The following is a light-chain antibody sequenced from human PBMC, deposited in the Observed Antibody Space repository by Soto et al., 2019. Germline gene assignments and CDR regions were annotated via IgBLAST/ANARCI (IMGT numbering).Light chain of an antibody. J-gene: IGKJ2*01. CDR2: VAS. V-gene: IGKV1-17*01. CDR1: QGIRND. CDR3: LQHYNYPRT. Sequence: DIQMTQSPSSLSASVGDRVTISCRASQGIRNDLAWYQQKPGKAPKRLIHVASRLQSGVPSRFRGSGSGPEFTLTISGLQTEDFATYYCLQHYNYPRTFGQGTQLPIK.